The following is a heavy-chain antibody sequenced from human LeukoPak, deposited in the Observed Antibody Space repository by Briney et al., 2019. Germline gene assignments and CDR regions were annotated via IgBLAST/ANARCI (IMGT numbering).Heavy chain of an antibody. D-gene: IGHD6-13*01. CDR3: ARDDSSSWSPATY. V-gene: IGHV1-2*02. J-gene: IGHJ4*02. Sequence: ASVKVSCKASGYTFTGYYMHWVRQAPGQGLEWMGWINPNSGGTNYAQKFQGMVTMTRDTSINTAYMELSRLRSDDTAMYYCARDDSSSWSPATYWGQGTLVTVSS. CDR1: GYTFTGYY. CDR2: INPNSGGT.